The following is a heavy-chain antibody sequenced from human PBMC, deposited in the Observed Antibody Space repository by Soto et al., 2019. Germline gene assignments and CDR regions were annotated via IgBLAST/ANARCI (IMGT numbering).Heavy chain of an antibody. CDR3: AIAGGATHDAFDI. J-gene: IGHJ3*02. Sequence: ASVKVSCKASVYTFTSSYMHWVRQATGQGLEWMGIINPSGGSTSYAQKFQGRVTMTRDTSTSTVYMELSSLRSEDTAVYYCAIAGGATHDAFDIWGQGTMVTVSS. CDR1: VYTFTSSY. V-gene: IGHV1-46*01. D-gene: IGHD1-26*01. CDR2: INPSGGST.